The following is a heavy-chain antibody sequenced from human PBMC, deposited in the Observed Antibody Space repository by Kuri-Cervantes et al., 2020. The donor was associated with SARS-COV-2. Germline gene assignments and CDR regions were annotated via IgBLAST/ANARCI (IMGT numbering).Heavy chain of an antibody. CDR1: GFTFSSYT. J-gene: IGHJ6*02. Sequence: GGSLRLSCAASGFTFSSYTMNWVRQAPGKGLEWVSYISSSGSTIYYADSVKGRFTISRDNAKNSLYLQMNSLRAEDTAVYYCAVDALNYYYYGMDVWGQGTMVTVSS. CDR3: AVDALNYYYYGMDV. V-gene: IGHV3-48*03. CDR2: ISSSGSTI.